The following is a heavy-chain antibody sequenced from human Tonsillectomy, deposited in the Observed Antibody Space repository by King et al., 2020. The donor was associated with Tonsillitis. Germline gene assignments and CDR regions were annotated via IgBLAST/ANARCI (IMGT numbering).Heavy chain of an antibody. CDR3: ARDRVVTAALDY. CDR1: GYSISSGYY. CDR2: IYHSGST. J-gene: IGHJ4*02. D-gene: IGHD6-13*01. V-gene: IGHV4-38-2*02. Sequence: QLQESGPGLVKPSETLSLTCAVSGYSISSGYYWGWIRQPPGKGLEWIGSIYHSGSTYYNPSLKSRVIIAVDTSKNQFSLKLCSVTAADTAVYYCARDRVVTAALDYWGQGTLVTVSS.